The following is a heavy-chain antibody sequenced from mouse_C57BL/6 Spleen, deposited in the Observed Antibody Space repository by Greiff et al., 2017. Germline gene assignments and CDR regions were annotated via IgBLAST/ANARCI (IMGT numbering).Heavy chain of an antibody. D-gene: IGHD4-1*01. V-gene: IGHV1-4*01. CDR2: INPSSGYT. J-gene: IGHJ2*01. Sequence: VKLQQSGAELARPGASVKMSCKASGYTFTSYTMHWVKQRPGQGLEWIGYINPSSGYTKYNQKFKDKATLTADKSYSTAYMQLSSLTSEDSAVYYCARYLTGTGFDYWGQGTTLTVSS. CDR1: GYTFTSYT. CDR3: ARYLTGTGFDY.